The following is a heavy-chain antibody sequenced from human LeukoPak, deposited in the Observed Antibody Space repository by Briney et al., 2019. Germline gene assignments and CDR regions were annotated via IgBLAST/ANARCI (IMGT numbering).Heavy chain of an antibody. CDR3: ARPDTAMAIDY. CDR1: GYRFTSYW. D-gene: IGHD5-18*01. J-gene: IGHJ4*02. CDR2: IYPGDSDT. Sequence: AGESLQTSGQASGYRFTSYWGGWARPLPGKGLGGMGIIYPGDSDTRHSPTFQGQVTISADKSISTAYLQWSSLKASDTAMYYCARPDTAMAIDYWGQGTLVTVSS. V-gene: IGHV5-51*01.